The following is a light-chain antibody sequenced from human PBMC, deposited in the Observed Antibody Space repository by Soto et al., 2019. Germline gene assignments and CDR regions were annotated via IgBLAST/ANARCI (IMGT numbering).Light chain of an antibody. CDR1: SSDIGGYNS. CDR2: EVS. Sequence: QSVLTQPPSASGSPGQSVTISCTGTSSDIGGYNSVSWYQQHPGKAPRLMIYEVSKRPSGVPDRFSGSKSGNTASLTVSGLQAEDEADYYCSSYAGSNNFVFGGGTKLTVL. V-gene: IGLV2-8*01. J-gene: IGLJ2*01. CDR3: SSYAGSNNFV.